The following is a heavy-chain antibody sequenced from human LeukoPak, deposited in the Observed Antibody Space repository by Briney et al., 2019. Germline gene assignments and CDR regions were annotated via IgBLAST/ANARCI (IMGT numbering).Heavy chain of an antibody. Sequence: GGSLRLSCAASGFTFSSYGMHWARQAPGKGLEWVAVIWYDGSNKYYADSVKGRFTISRDNSKNTLYLQMNSLRAEDTAVYYCARDYYYDSSGNTDYWGQGTLVTVSS. J-gene: IGHJ4*02. CDR2: IWYDGSNK. CDR3: ARDYYYDSSGNTDY. D-gene: IGHD3-22*01. V-gene: IGHV3-33*01. CDR1: GFTFSSYG.